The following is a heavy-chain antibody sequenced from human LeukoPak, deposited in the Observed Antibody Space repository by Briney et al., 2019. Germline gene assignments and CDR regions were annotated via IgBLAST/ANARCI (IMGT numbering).Heavy chain of an antibody. CDR1: GYSFTNYW. CDR3: ARHGAGRDIVAPRNGWFDP. CDR2: IYPGDSDT. D-gene: IGHD5-12*01. J-gene: IGHJ5*02. Sequence: GESLKISCKGSGYSFTNYWIGWVRQMPGKGLEWMGIIYPGDSDTRYSPSFQGQVTISADKSISTAYLQWSSLKASDTAMYYCARHGAGRDIVAPRNGWFDPWGQGTLVTVSS. V-gene: IGHV5-51*01.